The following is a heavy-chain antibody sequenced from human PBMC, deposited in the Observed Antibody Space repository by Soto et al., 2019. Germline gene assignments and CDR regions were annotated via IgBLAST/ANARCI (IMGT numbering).Heavy chain of an antibody. J-gene: IGHJ6*02. V-gene: IGHV3-48*02. D-gene: IGHD2-2*01. CDR2: ISSSSSTI. CDR1: GFTFSSYS. Sequence: EVQLVESGGGLVQPGGSLRLSCAASGFTFSSYSMNWVRQAPGKGLEWVSYISSSSSTIYYADSVKGRFTISRDNAKNSLYLQMNRLRDEDTAVYYCARDGTLAPAASRNSYYGMDVWGQGTTVTVSS. CDR3: ARDGTLAPAASRNSYYGMDV.